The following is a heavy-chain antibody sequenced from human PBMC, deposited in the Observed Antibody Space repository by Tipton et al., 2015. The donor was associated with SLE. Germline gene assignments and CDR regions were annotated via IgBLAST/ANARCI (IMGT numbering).Heavy chain of an antibody. CDR1: GFTVSSNY. CDR3: ARGVSSSWRRGSDWFDP. D-gene: IGHD6-13*01. J-gene: IGHJ5*02. CDR2: IYSGGST. Sequence: SLRLSCAASGFTVSSNYMSWVRQAPGKGLGWVSLIYSGGSTYYADSVKGRFTISRDNSKNTLYLQMNSLRAEDTAVYYCARGVSSSWRRGSDWFDPWGQGTLVTVSS. V-gene: IGHV3-66*02.